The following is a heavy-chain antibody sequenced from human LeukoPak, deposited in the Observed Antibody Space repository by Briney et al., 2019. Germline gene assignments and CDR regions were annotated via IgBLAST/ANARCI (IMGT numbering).Heavy chain of an antibody. J-gene: IGHJ4*02. CDR3: ARGYSYGPRGDY. CDR1: GYTFTGYY. V-gene: IGHV1-2*02. CDR2: INPNSGGT. Sequence: ASVKVSSKASGYTFTGYYMHWVRQAPGQGLEWMGWINPNSGGTNYAQKFQGRVTMTRDTSISTAYMELSRLRSDDTAVYYCARGYSYGPRGDYWGQGTLVTVSS. D-gene: IGHD5-18*01.